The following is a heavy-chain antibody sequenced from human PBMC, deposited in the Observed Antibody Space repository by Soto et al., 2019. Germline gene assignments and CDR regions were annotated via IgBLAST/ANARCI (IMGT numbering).Heavy chain of an antibody. CDR1: GGSISSGGYY. D-gene: IGHD4-17*01. V-gene: IGHV4-31*03. J-gene: IGHJ6*02. Sequence: QVQLQESGPGLVKPSQTLSLTCTVSGGSISSGGYYWSWIRQHPGKGLEWIGYIYYSGSTYYNPSLKSRVTISVDTSKNQFSLKRSSVTAADTAVYYCARESHETTVPIYYYGMDVWGQGTTVTVSS. CDR2: IYYSGST. CDR3: ARESHETTVPIYYYGMDV.